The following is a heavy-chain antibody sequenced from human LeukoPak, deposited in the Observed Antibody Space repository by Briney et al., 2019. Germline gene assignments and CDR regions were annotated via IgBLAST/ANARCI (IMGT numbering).Heavy chain of an antibody. CDR1: GGSISSGGYS. J-gene: IGHJ4*02. CDR3: ARVTVRGFFDY. CDR2: IYHSGST. D-gene: IGHD4-17*01. V-gene: IGHV4-30-2*01. Sequence: SQTLSLTCAVSGGSISSGGYSWSWIRQPPGKGLEWIGYIYHSGSTYYNPSLKSRVTISVDRSKNQFSLKLSSVTAADTAVYYCARVTVRGFFDYWGQGTLVTVSS.